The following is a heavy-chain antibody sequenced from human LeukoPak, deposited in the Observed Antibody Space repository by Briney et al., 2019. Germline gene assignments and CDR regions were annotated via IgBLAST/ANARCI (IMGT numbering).Heavy chain of an antibody. Sequence: PGGSLRLSCAASGFTFDDYAMHWVRQAPGKGLEWVSGISWNSGSIGYADSVKGRFTISRDNAKNSLYLQMNSLRAEDTALYYCAKARSVVVAPDYWGQGTLVTVSS. CDR2: ISWNSGSI. CDR3: AKARSVVVAPDY. CDR1: GFTFDDYA. D-gene: IGHD2-15*01. J-gene: IGHJ4*02. V-gene: IGHV3-9*01.